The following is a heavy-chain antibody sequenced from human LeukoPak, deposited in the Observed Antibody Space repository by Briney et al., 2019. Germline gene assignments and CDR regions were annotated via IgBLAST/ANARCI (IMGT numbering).Heavy chain of an antibody. Sequence: GGSLRLSCAASGFVFSSYPMTWVRQAPGRGLEWVSGISGSGANTYYADSVKGRFTISRDNSKSTLYLQLSSLRAEDTAVFYCARGGGDDAFDIWGQGTIVTVSS. CDR3: ARGGGDDAFDI. CDR1: GFVFSSYP. J-gene: IGHJ3*02. D-gene: IGHD3-10*01. V-gene: IGHV3-23*01. CDR2: ISGSGANT.